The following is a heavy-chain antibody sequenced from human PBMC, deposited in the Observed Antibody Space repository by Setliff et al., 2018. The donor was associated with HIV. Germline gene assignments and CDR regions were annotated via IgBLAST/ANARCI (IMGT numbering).Heavy chain of an antibody. V-gene: IGHV3-15*01. D-gene: IGHD5-12*01. Sequence: PGGSLRLSCAASGFTFNNAGMTWVRQAPGKGLEWVGHIKSKTDGGTTDYAAPVKGRFTISRDDSKTTLYLQMNSLKTEDTAVYYCTTEDPWLRFGHWGQGTLVTVSS. CDR1: GFTFNNAG. CDR2: IKSKTDGGTT. J-gene: IGHJ5*02. CDR3: TTEDPWLRFGH.